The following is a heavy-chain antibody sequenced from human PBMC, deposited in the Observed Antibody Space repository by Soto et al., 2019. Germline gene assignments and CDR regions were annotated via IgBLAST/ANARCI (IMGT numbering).Heavy chain of an antibody. CDR1: GFTFSSYS. D-gene: IGHD6-13*01. CDR2: ISSSSSTI. V-gene: IGHV3-48*02. CDR3: XRDLAASYYYYYYGMDV. J-gene: IGHJ6*02. Sequence: GGSLRLSCAASGFTFSSYSMNWVRQAPGKGLEWVSYISSSSSTIYYADSVKGRFTISRDNAKNSLYLQMNSLRDEDTAVYYCXRDLAASYYYYYYGMDVWGQGTTVTVSS.